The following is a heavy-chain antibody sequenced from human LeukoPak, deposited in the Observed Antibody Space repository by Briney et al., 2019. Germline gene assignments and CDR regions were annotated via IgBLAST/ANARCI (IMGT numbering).Heavy chain of an antibody. D-gene: IGHD1-26*01. CDR3: ARVVNSGSYHGFDY. V-gene: IGHV1-69*13. CDR2: IIPIFGTA. Sequence: SVKVFCKASGYTFTGYYIHWVRQAPGQGLEWMGGIIPIFGTANYAQKFQGRVTITADESTSTAYMELSSLRSEDTAVYYCARVVNSGSYHGFDYWGQGTLVTVSS. J-gene: IGHJ4*02. CDR1: GYTFTGYY.